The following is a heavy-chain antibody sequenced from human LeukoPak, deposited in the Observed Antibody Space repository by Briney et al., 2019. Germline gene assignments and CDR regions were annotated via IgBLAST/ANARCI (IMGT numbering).Heavy chain of an antibody. J-gene: IGHJ4*02. V-gene: IGHV4-39*01. CDR2: IYYSGSP. CDR1: GGSISSSSYY. CDR3: ARHSGGTYYTPLNN. Sequence: SETLSFTCTVSGGSISSSSYYWGWIRQPPGKGLEWIASIYYSGSPYYNPSLESRVTISVDTSKNQFSLNLSAVTAADTAVYYCARHSGGTYYTPLNNWGQGTLVTVSS. D-gene: IGHD1-26*01.